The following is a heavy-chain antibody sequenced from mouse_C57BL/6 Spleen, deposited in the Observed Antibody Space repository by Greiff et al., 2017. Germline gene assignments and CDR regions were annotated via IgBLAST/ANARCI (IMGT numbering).Heavy chain of an antibody. CDR1: GYSFTGYY. D-gene: IGHD4-1*01. J-gene: IGHJ3*01. V-gene: IGHV1-43*01. Sequence: EVKLVESGPELVKPGASVKISCKASGYSFTGYYMHWVKQSSEKSLEWIGEINPSTGGTSYNQKFKGKATLTVDKSSSTAYMQLKSLTSEDSAVYYCAPHWGFAYWGQGTLVTVSA. CDR2: INPSTGGT. CDR3: APHWGFAY.